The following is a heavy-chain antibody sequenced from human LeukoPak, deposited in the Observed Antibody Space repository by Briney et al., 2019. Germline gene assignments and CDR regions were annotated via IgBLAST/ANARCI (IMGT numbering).Heavy chain of an antibody. V-gene: IGHV4-38-2*01. D-gene: IGHD3-10*01. CDR3: ARLSYYYYYMDV. CDR2: IYHTGST. Sequence: SETLSLTCADSGFSISSDKYWGWIRQPPGKGLEWIGSIYHTGSTCYNPSLKSRVTISVDTSKNQFALKLNSVTAADTAVYYCARLSYYYYYMDVWGRGTTVTVSS. J-gene: IGHJ6*03. CDR1: GFSISSDKY.